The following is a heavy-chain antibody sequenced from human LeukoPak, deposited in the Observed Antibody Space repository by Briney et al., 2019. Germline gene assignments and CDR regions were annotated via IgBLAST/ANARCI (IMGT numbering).Heavy chain of an antibody. CDR2: IYYSGST. CDR3: ARGSYYGSGSYFFYGYYYYYMDV. V-gene: IGHV4-59*12. J-gene: IGHJ6*03. Sequence: SETLSLTCTVSGGSISSYYWSWIRQPPGKGLEWIGYIYYSGSTNYNPSLKSRVTMSVDTSKNQFSLKLSSVTAADTAVYYCARGSYYGSGSYFFYGYYYYYMDVWGKGTTVTISS. D-gene: IGHD3-10*01. CDR1: GGSISSYY.